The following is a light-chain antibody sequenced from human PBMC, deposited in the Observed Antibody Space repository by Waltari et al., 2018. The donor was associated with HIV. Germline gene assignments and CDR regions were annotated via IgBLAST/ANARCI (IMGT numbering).Light chain of an antibody. V-gene: IGLV2-11*01. J-gene: IGLJ1*01. Sequence: QSALTQPRSVSGSPGQSVTISCTGTSSDVGGYNYVSWYQHHPGKAPKFMIYDVTKRPSGVPGRCSGSKSGNTASLTISGLQAEDEADYYCCSYAGRYTYVFGTGTKVTVL. CDR3: CSYAGRYTYV. CDR1: SSDVGGYNY. CDR2: DVT.